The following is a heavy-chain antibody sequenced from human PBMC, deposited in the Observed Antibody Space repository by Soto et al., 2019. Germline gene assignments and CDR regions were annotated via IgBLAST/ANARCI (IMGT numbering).Heavy chain of an antibody. Sequence: EVQLVESGGGLVQPGGSLRLSCAASGFTFSSYSMNWVRQAPGKGLEWVSYISSSSSTIYYADSVKGRFTISRDNAKNSLDLEMNSLRDEDTAVFYCGGVRRDIVLVPAALLDYWGQGTLVTVSS. D-gene: IGHD2-2*01. CDR1: GFTFSSYS. J-gene: IGHJ4*02. CDR2: ISSSSSTI. V-gene: IGHV3-48*02. CDR3: GGVRRDIVLVPAALLDY.